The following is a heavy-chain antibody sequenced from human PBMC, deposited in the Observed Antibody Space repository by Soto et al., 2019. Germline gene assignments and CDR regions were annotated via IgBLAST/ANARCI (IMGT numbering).Heavy chain of an antibody. Sequence: SETLSLTCSVSGDSISNLDYFWAWIRQPPGQALEYIGYIYKSATTYYNPSFESRVAISVDTSKSQFSLNVISVTAADTAVYFCARGRYCLTGRCFPNWFDSWGQGALVTVSS. CDR3: ARGRYCLTGRCFPNWFDS. CDR2: IYKSATT. V-gene: IGHV4-30-4*01. J-gene: IGHJ5*01. CDR1: GDSISNLDYF. D-gene: IGHD7-27*01.